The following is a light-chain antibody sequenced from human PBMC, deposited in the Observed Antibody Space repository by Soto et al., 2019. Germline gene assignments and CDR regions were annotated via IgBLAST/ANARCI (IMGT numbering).Light chain of an antibody. J-gene: IGLJ2*01. CDR1: SSNIGSNY. CDR2: RNN. V-gene: IGLV1-47*01. Sequence: QSVLTQPPSASGTPGQTVTISCSGSSSNIGSNYVYWYQQLPGTAPELLVYRNNQRPSGVPDRFSGSKSGTSGSLAISGLRSEDDADYYCAAWDDSLRGVVFGGGTKLTVL. CDR3: AAWDDSLRGVV.